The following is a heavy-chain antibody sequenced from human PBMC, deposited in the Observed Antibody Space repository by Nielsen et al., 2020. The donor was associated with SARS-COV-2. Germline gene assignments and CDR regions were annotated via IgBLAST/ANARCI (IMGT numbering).Heavy chain of an antibody. V-gene: IGHV3-72*01. Sequence: GGSLRLSCAGSGITFSDHYIDWVRQGPGEGLEWVGRSRNKANSYTTEYAASVTGRFSISRDDSKNSLYLQMNSLKTEDTAVYYCARSSDTWNDVVDCWGQGTLVTVSS. CDR1: GITFSDHY. CDR2: SRNKANSYTT. J-gene: IGHJ4*02. CDR3: ARSSDTWNDVVDC. D-gene: IGHD1-1*01.